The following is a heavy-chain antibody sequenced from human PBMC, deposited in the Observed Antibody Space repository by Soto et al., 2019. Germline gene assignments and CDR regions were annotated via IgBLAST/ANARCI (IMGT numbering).Heavy chain of an antibody. Sequence: QVQLVQSGAEVRKPGSSVRISCTASGDTLSYSAIGWLRQAPGQGLEWMGGITPSFGSPVYARKFQGRVTIAPDHMILNNLRSDDTAMYFCATYFTAVAYFENWGQGTLVTVSS. CDR2: ITPSFGSP. CDR3: ATYFTAVAYFEN. V-gene: IGHV1-69*01. D-gene: IGHD5-18*01. CDR1: GDTLSYSA. J-gene: IGHJ4*02.